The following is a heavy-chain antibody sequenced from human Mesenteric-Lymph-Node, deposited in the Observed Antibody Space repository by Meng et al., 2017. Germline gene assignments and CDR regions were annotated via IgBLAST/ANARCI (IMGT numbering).Heavy chain of an antibody. D-gene: IGHD3-10*01. V-gene: IGHV1-46*01. CDR1: GYTFTSYY. Sequence: ASAKVSCKASGYTFTSYYMHWVRQAPGQGLEWMGIINPSGGSTSYAQKFQGRVTMTRDTSTSTVHMELSSLRSEDTAVYYCARSYYYGSGSYWPYYYGMDVWGQGTTVTVSS. CDR3: ARSYYYGSGSYWPYYYGMDV. CDR2: INPSGGST. J-gene: IGHJ6*02.